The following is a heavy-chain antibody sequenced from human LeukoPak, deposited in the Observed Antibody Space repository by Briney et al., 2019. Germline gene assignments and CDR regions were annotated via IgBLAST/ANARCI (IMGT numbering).Heavy chain of an antibody. V-gene: IGHV4-39*01. J-gene: IGHJ4*02. Sequence: PSATLSLTCTVSGASVIGSPYYWGWIRQPPGKGLEWIGSIYSSGSTYYNASLQSRVTISIETSKNQISLRLNSVTAADTAIYYCAKSGGYGLIDYWGQGTLVTVSS. CDR1: GASVIGSPYY. CDR3: AKSGGYGLIDY. CDR2: IYSSGST. D-gene: IGHD1-26*01.